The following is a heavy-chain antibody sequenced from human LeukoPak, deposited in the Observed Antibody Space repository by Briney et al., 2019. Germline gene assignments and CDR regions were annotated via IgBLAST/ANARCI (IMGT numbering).Heavy chain of an antibody. D-gene: IGHD6-19*01. CDR3: ARLDSSGWSDY. Sequence: SVKVSCKASGGTFSSYAISWVRQAPGQGLEWMGRIIPILGIANYAQKFQGRVTITADKSTSTAYMELSSLRSEDTAVYYCARLDSSGWSDYWGQGTLVTVSS. V-gene: IGHV1-69*04. CDR2: IIPILGIA. J-gene: IGHJ4*02. CDR1: GGTFSSYA.